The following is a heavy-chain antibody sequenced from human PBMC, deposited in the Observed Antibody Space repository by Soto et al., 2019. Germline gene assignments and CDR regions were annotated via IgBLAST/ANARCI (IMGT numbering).Heavy chain of an antibody. Sequence: QVQLVQSGAEVKKPGSSVKVSCKASGGTFSSYAISWVRQAPGQGLEWMGGIIPIFGTANYAQKFQGRVTITADESTSTAYMELSSLRSEDTAVYYCARARLMITFGGVGDGRWFAFDVWGQGTMVTVSS. CDR3: ARARLMITFGGVGDGRWFAFDV. CDR1: GGTFSSYA. V-gene: IGHV1-69*12. J-gene: IGHJ3*01. CDR2: IIPIFGTA. D-gene: IGHD3-16*01.